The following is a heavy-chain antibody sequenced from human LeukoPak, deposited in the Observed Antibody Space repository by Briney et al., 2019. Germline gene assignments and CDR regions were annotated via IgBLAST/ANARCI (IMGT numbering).Heavy chain of an antibody. V-gene: IGHV3-23*01. CDR1: GFTFSSYA. CDR2: ISGSGGDT. CDR3: AKAVWFGELDYYFFGLDV. J-gene: IGHJ6*02. D-gene: IGHD3-10*01. Sequence: PGGSLRLSCAAFGFTFSSYAMGWVRQAPGKGLEWVSAISGSGGDTYYADSVKGRLTFSRDNSKNTLYLQMNSLRPEDTALYYCAKAVWFGELDYYFFGLDVWGQGTTVTVSS.